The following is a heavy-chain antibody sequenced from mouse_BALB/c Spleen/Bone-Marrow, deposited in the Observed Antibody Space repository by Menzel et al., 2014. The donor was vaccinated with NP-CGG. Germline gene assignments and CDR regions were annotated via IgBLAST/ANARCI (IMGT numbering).Heavy chain of an antibody. CDR3: ARGNYGAMDY. CDR1: GYTFINYW. CDR2: INPSTAYT. Sequence: QVQLQQSGAELAKPGASVKMSCKASGYTFINYWIHWVKQRPGQGLEWIGYINPSTAYTAYNQKFQDKTTLTADKSSSTAYMQLSSLTSEDSAVYYCARGNYGAMDYWGQGTSVTVSS. J-gene: IGHJ4*01. D-gene: IGHD2-1*01. V-gene: IGHV1-7*01.